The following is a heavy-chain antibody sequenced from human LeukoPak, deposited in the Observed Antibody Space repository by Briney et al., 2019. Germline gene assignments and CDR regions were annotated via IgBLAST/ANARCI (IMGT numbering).Heavy chain of an antibody. V-gene: IGHV4-38-2*02. D-gene: IGHD1-14*01. CDR3: ARVESYPLRNAFDI. CDR1: GDSISSGYH. Sequence: NPSETLSLTCTVSGDSISSGYHWGWIRQPPGKGLEWIGSIYHSGSTHYNPSLKSRVTISVDTSKNQFSLKLSSVTAADTAVYYCARVESYPLRNAFDIWGQGTMVTVSS. CDR2: IYHSGST. J-gene: IGHJ3*02.